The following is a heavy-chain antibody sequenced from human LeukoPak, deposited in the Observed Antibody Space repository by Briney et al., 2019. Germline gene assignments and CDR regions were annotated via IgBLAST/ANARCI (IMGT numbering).Heavy chain of an antibody. J-gene: IGHJ2*01. Sequence: GGSLRLSCAASGFTFSNYAMSWVRQAPGKGLEWVSTILGSGGGDSTYYADSVQGRFTISRDNSKSTLYLQMNSLRAEDTAVYYCAKEAPMVRTHWYFDLWGRGTLVTVSS. CDR2: ILGSGGGDST. CDR1: GFTFSNYA. D-gene: IGHD3-10*01. CDR3: AKEAPMVRTHWYFDL. V-gene: IGHV3-23*01.